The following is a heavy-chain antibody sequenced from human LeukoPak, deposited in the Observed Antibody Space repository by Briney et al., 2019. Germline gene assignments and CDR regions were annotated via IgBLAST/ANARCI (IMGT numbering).Heavy chain of an antibody. V-gene: IGHV4-34*01. J-gene: IGHJ4*02. CDR1: GGSFSAYDY. Sequence: SETLSLTCGVSGGSFSAYDYWIWIRQPPGKGLEWIGEFNHNGITSYNPSLKSRVTISIDTSKNQFSLKLNSVTAADTAVYYCARGNRRLGYYGSGSRLPFDSWGQGTLVTVSS. CDR3: ARGNRRLGYYGSGSRLPFDS. CDR2: FNHNGIT. D-gene: IGHD3-10*01.